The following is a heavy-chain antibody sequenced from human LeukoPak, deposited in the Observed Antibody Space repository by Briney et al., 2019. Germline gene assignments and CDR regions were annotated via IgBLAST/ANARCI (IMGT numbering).Heavy chain of an antibody. Sequence: PSETLSLTCTLSGGSISSYYWSWVRQPAGKGLEWIGRISSSGSSNYNPSPKSRVTMSVDTSKKQLSLKLSSVTAADTAVYYCARDRGELYDYWGQGTLVTVSS. D-gene: IGHD4-23*01. CDR2: ISSSGSS. J-gene: IGHJ4*02. CDR3: ARDRGELYDY. CDR1: GGSISSYY. V-gene: IGHV4-4*07.